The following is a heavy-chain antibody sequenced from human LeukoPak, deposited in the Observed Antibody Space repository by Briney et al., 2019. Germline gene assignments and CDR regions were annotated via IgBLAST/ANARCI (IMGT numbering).Heavy chain of an antibody. CDR2: IKQDGSEK. Sequence: PGGSLRLSCAASGFTFNSYWMSWVRQAPGKGLEWVANIKQDGSEKYYVDSVKGRFTISRDNAKNSLCLQMNSLRAEDTAVYYCARDSGDYYMDVWGKGTTVTVSS. D-gene: IGHD2-15*01. CDR1: GFTFNSYW. CDR3: ARDSGDYYMDV. J-gene: IGHJ6*03. V-gene: IGHV3-7*01.